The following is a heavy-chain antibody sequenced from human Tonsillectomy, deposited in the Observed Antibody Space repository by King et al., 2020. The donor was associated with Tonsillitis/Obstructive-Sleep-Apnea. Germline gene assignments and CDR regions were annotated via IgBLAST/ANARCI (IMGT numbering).Heavy chain of an antibody. J-gene: IGHJ4*02. D-gene: IGHD2-2*02. CDR2: ICSDTSST. CDR3: AKGGSSSCYTSLDY. CDR1: GFTFSSYA. V-gene: IGHV3-23*04. Sequence: VQLVESGGGLVQPGGSLRLSCAASGFTFSSYAMNWVRQAPGKGLEWVSGICSDTSSTYYADSVKGRVNISRDNSKNTLYLEVNSLRTEDTAVYYCAKGGSSSCYTSLDYWGQGTLVTVSS.